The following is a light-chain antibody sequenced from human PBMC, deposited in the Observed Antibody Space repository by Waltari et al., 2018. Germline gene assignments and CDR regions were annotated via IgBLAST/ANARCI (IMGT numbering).Light chain of an antibody. CDR1: QDISNS. J-gene: IGKJ1*01. CDR3: QKYNSALWT. Sequence: DIQMTQSPSSLSASVGYRVTITCRASQDISNSLAWYQQKPGTVPNLLIFAASTLQSGVSSRFSGSGSGTDFTLTISTLQPEDVATYYCQKYNSALWTFGQGTKVEVK. CDR2: AAS. V-gene: IGKV1-27*01.